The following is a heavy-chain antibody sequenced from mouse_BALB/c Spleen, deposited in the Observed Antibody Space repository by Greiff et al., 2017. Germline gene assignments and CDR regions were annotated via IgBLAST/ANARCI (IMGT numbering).Heavy chain of an antibody. CDR2: ISSGSSTI. J-gene: IGHJ4*01. CDR3: AMEGRCLYAMDY. Sequence: EVMLVESGGGLVQPGGSRKLSCAASGFTFSSFGMHWVRQAPEKGLEWVAYISSGSSTIYYADTVKGRFTITRDNPKNTLFLQMTSLRSEETAMYYCAMEGRCLYAMDYWGQGTSVTVSS. V-gene: IGHV5-17*02. CDR1: GFTFSSFG. D-gene: IGHD1-1*01.